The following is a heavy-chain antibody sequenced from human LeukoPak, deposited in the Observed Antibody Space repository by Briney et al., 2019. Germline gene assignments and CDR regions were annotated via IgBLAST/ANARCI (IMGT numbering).Heavy chain of an antibody. CDR1: GFNFDDYG. CDR2: ISGSGGST. D-gene: IGHD3-22*01. CDR3: AKEARITMIVVVTPPDY. Sequence: GGSLRLSCAASGFNFDDYGMSWVRQAPGKGLEWVSAISGSGGSTYYADSVKGRFTISRDNSKNTLYLQMNSLRAEDTAVYYCAKEARITMIVVVTPPDYWGQGTLVTVSS. V-gene: IGHV3-23*01. J-gene: IGHJ4*02.